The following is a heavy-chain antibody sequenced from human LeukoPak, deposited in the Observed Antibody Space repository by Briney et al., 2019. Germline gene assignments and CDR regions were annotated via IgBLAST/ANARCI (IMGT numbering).Heavy chain of an antibody. Sequence: PGGSLRLSCAASGFTFTSYAMSWVRQAPGKGLEWVSAISGSGGSTYYADSVKGRFTISSDNSKNTLYLQMNSLRPDDTAVYYCATTLGSGWKFDYWGQGTLVTVSS. J-gene: IGHJ4*02. D-gene: IGHD6-19*01. CDR1: GFTFTSYA. CDR3: ATTLGSGWKFDY. CDR2: ISGSGGST. V-gene: IGHV3-23*01.